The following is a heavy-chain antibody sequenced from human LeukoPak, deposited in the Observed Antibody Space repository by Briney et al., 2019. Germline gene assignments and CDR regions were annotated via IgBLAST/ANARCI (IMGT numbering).Heavy chain of an antibody. Sequence: GGSLRLSCAASGFTFSSYGMHWVRQAPGKGLEWVSGISGSGGTTFSADSVRGRFTISRDNSKNTLYLQMNRLRAEDTAVYYCAKDTCTNGVCYFDFWGQGTLVTVSS. D-gene: IGHD2-8*01. CDR3: AKDTCTNGVCYFDF. CDR2: ISGSGGTT. CDR1: GFTFSSYG. J-gene: IGHJ4*02. V-gene: IGHV3-23*01.